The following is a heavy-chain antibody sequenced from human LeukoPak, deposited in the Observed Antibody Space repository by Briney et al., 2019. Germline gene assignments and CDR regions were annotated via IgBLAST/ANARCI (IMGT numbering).Heavy chain of an antibody. CDR2: ISYDGSNK. V-gene: IGHV3-30-3*01. D-gene: IGHD6-19*01. Sequence: GGSLRLSCAASGFTFSSYAMHWVRQAPGKGLEWVAVISYDGSNKYYADSVKGRFTISRDNSKNTLYLQMNSLRAEDTAVYYCARDHNYSSGSATTWGQGTLVTVSS. CDR1: GFTFSSYA. CDR3: ARDHNYSSGSATT. J-gene: IGHJ5*02.